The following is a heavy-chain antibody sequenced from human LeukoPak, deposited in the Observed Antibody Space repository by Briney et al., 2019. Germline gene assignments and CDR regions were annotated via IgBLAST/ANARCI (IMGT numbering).Heavy chain of an antibody. V-gene: IGHV4-59*08. CDR2: IYYSGTT. D-gene: IGHD3-22*01. J-gene: IGHJ4*02. CDR1: GGSISPYY. Sequence: SETLSLTCSVSGGSISPYYWSWIRQPPGKGLEWIGYIYYSGTTNYNPSLQGRVTISVDTSKNQFSLKLSSVTAADTAVYYCARRAFSSGYYYFDYWGQGTLVTVSS. CDR3: ARRAFSSGYYYFDY.